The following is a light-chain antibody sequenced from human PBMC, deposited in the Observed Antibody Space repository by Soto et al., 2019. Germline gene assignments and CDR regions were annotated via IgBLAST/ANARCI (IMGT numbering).Light chain of an antibody. CDR2: DVT. CDR3: CSYAGSPYV. J-gene: IGLJ1*01. CDR1: STDIGDYNY. V-gene: IGLV2-11*01. Sequence: QSVLTQPRSVSGSPGQSVTISCTGTSTDIGDYNYVSWYQQHPGKAPKLMIYDVTKRPSGVPDRFSGSKSGNTASLTISGIQPEDEADYYCCSYAGSPYVFGIGTKVTV.